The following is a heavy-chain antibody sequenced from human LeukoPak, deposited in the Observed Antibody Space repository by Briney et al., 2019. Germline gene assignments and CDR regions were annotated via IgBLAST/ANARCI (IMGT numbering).Heavy chain of an antibody. CDR1: GYTYTSYD. CDR3: ARTWRGSSGYYLDY. Sequence: ASVKVSCKASGYTYTSYDINWVRQATGQGLEWMGWMNPNSGNTGYAQKFQGRVTMTRNTSISTAYMELSRLRSGDTAVYYCARTWRGSSGYYLDYWGQGTLVTVSS. V-gene: IGHV1-8*01. D-gene: IGHD3-22*01. CDR2: MNPNSGNT. J-gene: IGHJ4*02.